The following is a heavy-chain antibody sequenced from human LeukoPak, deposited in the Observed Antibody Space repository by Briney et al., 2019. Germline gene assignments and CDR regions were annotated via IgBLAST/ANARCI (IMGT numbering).Heavy chain of an antibody. Sequence: SETLSLTCAVSGYSISSGYYWGWIRQPPGKGLEWIGSIYHSGSTYYNPSLKSRVTISVDTSKNQFSLKLGSVTAADTAVYYCARDDWNDLFDYWGQGTLVTVSS. V-gene: IGHV4-38-2*02. J-gene: IGHJ4*02. CDR2: IYHSGST. D-gene: IGHD1-1*01. CDR1: GYSISSGYY. CDR3: ARDDWNDLFDY.